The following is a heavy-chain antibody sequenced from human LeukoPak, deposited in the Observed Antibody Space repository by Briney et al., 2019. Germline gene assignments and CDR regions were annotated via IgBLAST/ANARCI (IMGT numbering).Heavy chain of an antibody. CDR2: INPNSGVT. Sequence: ASVKVSCKASGYTFTGYYVHWVRQAPGQGLEWMGWINPNSGVTNYAQKFQGRVTMTRDTSISTAYMELSRLRSDDTAVYYCARERSSSYNWFDPWGQGTLVTVSS. D-gene: IGHD6-13*01. CDR3: ARERSSSYNWFDP. J-gene: IGHJ5*02. V-gene: IGHV1-2*02. CDR1: GYTFTGYY.